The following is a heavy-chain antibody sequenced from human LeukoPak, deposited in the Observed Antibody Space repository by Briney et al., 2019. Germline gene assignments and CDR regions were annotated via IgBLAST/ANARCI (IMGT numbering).Heavy chain of an antibody. D-gene: IGHD1-14*01. J-gene: IGHJ5*02. CDR3: ARDKEVEYNLPNWFDP. V-gene: IGHV4-34*01. CDR1: GGSFSGYY. Sequence: SETLSLTCAVYGGSFSGYYWSWIRQPPGKGLEWIGEINHSGSTNYNPSLKSRVTISVDTSKNQFSLKLSSVTAADTAVYYCARDKEVEYNLPNWFDPWGQGTLVTVSS. CDR2: INHSGST.